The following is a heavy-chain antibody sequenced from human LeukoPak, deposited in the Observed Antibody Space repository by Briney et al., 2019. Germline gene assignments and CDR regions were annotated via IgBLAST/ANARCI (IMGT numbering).Heavy chain of an antibody. CDR3: ASIMITFGGAKGAFDI. Sequence: GASVKVSCKASGYTFTGSYMHWGRQAPGQGLEWMGWINPNSGGTNYAQKFQGRVTMTRDTSISTAYMELSRLRSDDTAVYYCASIMITFGGAKGAFDIWGQGTMVTVSS. D-gene: IGHD3-16*01. V-gene: IGHV1-2*02. CDR2: INPNSGGT. J-gene: IGHJ3*02. CDR1: GYTFTGSY.